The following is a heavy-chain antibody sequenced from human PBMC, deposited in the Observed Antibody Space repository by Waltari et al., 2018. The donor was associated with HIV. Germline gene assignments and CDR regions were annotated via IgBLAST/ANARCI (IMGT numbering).Heavy chain of an antibody. CDR1: GYSFTSNY. CDR3: ARDRDRNTMTVMILEAGSAFDI. J-gene: IGHJ3*02. Sequence: QVQLVQSGAEVKKPGASVKVSCKASGYSFTSNYLHWVRQAPGQGLQWMGIINPSGGSTSYAQKFQGRVTMTRDTSTRTVHMELSSLKSEDTAVYYCARDRDRNTMTVMILEAGSAFDIWGQGTMVTVSS. V-gene: IGHV1-46*01. CDR2: INPSGGST. D-gene: IGHD4-4*01.